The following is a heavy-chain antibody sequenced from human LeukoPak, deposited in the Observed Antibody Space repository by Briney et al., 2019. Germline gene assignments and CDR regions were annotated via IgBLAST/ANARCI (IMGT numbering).Heavy chain of an antibody. CDR3: ARRPQGMVGATFDS. CDR1: GYSISSGYY. D-gene: IGHD1-26*01. J-gene: IGHJ4*02. Sequence: SETLSLTCAVSGYSISSGYYWGWIRQPPGKGLEWIGSIYHSGSTYYNPSLKSRVTISVDTSKNQFSLRLTSVTAADTAVYYCARRPQGMVGATFDSWGQGILVTVSS. CDR2: IYHSGST. V-gene: IGHV4-38-2*01.